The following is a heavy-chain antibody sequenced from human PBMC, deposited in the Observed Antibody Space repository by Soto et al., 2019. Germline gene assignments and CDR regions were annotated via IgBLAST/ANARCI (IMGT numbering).Heavy chain of an antibody. CDR1: GGTFSSYA. CDR3: ARDDPGYSSSWPLDY. J-gene: IGHJ4*02. V-gene: IGHV1-69*13. CDR2: IIPIFGTA. D-gene: IGHD6-13*01. Sequence: SVKVSCKASGGTFSSYAISWVRQAPGQGLEWMGGIIPIFGTANYAQKFQGRVTITADESTSTAYMELSSLRSEDTAVYYCARDDPGYSSSWPLDYWGQGTLVTVSS.